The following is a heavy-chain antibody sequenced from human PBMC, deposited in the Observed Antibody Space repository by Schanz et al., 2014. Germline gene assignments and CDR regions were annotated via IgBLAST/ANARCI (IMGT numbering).Heavy chain of an antibody. J-gene: IGHJ6*03. D-gene: IGHD2-21*02. CDR1: GYAFTTYG. CDR2: MNPDSGNT. CDR3: ARPSDSSWYMDV. V-gene: IGHV1-18*01. Sequence: QVQLVQSGAEVKKPGASVRVSCKVSGYAFTTYGISWVRQAPGQGLEWMGWMNPDSGNTGYAQKLQGRVTMTADTSTSTAYMELRNLRSDDTAVYYCARPSDSSWYMDVWGKGTTVTVSS.